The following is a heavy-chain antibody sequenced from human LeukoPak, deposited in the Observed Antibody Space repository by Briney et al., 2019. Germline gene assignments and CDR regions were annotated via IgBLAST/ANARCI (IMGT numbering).Heavy chain of an antibody. Sequence: ASVKVSCKASGYTFTSYGISWVRQAPGQGLEWVGWISAYNGNTNYAQKLQGRVTMTTDTSTSTAYMELRSLRSDDTAVYYCARDGAPQTYYDILTGYPRSYYFDYWGQGTLVTVSS. CDR2: ISAYNGNT. J-gene: IGHJ4*02. CDR1: GYTFTSYG. CDR3: ARDGAPQTYYDILTGYPRSYYFDY. V-gene: IGHV1-18*01. D-gene: IGHD3-9*01.